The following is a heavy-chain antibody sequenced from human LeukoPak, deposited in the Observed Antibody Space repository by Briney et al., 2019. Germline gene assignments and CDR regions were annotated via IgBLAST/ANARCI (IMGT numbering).Heavy chain of an antibody. V-gene: IGHV4-34*01. CDR2: INHSGST. J-gene: IGHJ4*02. CDR1: GGSFSGYY. CDR3: ARRKGYSSVGYFDY. Sequence: SETLSLTCAVYGGSFSGYYWSWIRQPPGKGLEWIGEINHSGSTNYNPSLKSRVTISVDTSKNQFFLKLSSVTAADTAVYYCARRKGYSSVGYFDYWGQGTLVTVSS. D-gene: IGHD6-19*01.